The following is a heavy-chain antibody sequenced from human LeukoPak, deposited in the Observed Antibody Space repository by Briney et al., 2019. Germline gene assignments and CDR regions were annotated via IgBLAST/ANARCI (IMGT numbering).Heavy chain of an antibody. J-gene: IGHJ3*02. CDR3: ARDRGYGSGNYDAFDI. CDR2: INPSGGTT. V-gene: IGHV1-46*01. CDR1: GYTFTSYY. D-gene: IGHD3-10*01. Sequence: ASVTVSCKASGYTFTSYYMHWVRQAPGQGLGSRGVINPSGGTTSYAQKFQGRVTMTRDTSTSTVYMELSSLRSEDTAVYYCARDRGYGSGNYDAFDIWGQGTMVTVSS.